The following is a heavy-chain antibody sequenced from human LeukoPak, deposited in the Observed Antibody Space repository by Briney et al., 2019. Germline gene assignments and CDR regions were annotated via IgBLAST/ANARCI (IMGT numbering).Heavy chain of an antibody. Sequence: PGGSLRLSCAASGFTFSSYAMSWVRQAPGKGLEWVSSISWNSGSIGYADSVKGRFTISRDNAKNSLYLQMNSLRAEDTAFYYCAKDMTSGDDGYNTVFDYWGQGTLVTVSS. CDR3: AKDMTSGDDGYNTVFDY. CDR1: GFTFSSYA. CDR2: ISWNSGSI. V-gene: IGHV3-9*01. D-gene: IGHD5-24*01. J-gene: IGHJ4*02.